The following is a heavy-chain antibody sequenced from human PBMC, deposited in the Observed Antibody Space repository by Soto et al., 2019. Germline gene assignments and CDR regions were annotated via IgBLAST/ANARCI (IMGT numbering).Heavy chain of an antibody. Sequence: SQTLSLTCAISGDSVSSNIAAWSWIRQSPSRGLEWLGRTYYRSKWFNEYAVSVKSRITINPDTSKNQFSLQLTSVTPEDTAVYYCARIGVAVAPSWGQGTLVTVSS. CDR2: TYYRSKWFN. V-gene: IGHV6-1*01. D-gene: IGHD6-19*01. J-gene: IGHJ4*02. CDR1: GDSVSSNIAA. CDR3: ARIGVAVAPS.